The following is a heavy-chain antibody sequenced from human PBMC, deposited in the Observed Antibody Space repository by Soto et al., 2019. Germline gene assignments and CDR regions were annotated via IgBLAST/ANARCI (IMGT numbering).Heavy chain of an antibody. CDR1: GFTFTNYA. Sequence: EVQLLESGGRLVQPGGSLRLACEVSGFTFTNYAMSWVRQAPGKGLEWLSRISGSGGSTSYADSVKGRFTVSRDNSKNTLYLQMDSLRTEDTAVYYCAKNLWSGESVFDSWGQGTLVTVSS. V-gene: IGHV3-23*01. CDR3: AKNLWSGESVFDS. D-gene: IGHD3-10*01. CDR2: ISGSGGST. J-gene: IGHJ4*02.